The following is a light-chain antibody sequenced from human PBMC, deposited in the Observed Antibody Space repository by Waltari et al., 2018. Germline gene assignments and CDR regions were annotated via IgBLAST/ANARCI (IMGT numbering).Light chain of an antibody. CDR1: TSNIGTNT. V-gene: IGLV1-44*01. CDR3: ATWDDSLSGRV. J-gene: IGLJ3*02. CDR2: ANY. Sequence: QSVLTQPPSTPGTPGPRVTISCSGSTSNIGTNTVTWYQLRPGTAPKTVIFANYHRPSGVPDRFSASKSGTSASLVISGLQSEDEADYFCATWDDSLSGRVFGGGTKVTVL.